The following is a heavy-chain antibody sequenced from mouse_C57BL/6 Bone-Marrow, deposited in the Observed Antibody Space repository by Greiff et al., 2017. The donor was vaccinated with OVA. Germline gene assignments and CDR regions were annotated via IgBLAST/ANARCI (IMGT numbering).Heavy chain of an antibody. J-gene: IGHJ1*03. Sequence: EVMLVEPGGGLVQPGASLRLSCAASGSTFTDYYMSWVRQPPGKAPEWLALIRNKANGYTTEYTASVKGRLTISSANSPNILYLQMNTLRAEDSATYYCVKDQPPYYYGSSYWYFGVWGTGATVTVSS. V-gene: IGHV7-4*01. CDR1: GSTFTDYY. D-gene: IGHD1-1*01. CDR2: IRNKANGYTT. CDR3: VKDQPPYYYGSSYWYFGV.